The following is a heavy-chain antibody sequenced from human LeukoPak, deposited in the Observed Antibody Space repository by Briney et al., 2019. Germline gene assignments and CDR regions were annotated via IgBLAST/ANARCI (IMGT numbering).Heavy chain of an antibody. CDR3: ATESVTGTAEYFQH. D-gene: IGHD6-19*01. Sequence: PGGSLRLSCAASGFTFSSYGMHWVRQAPGKGLEWVAVIWYDGSNKYYADSVKGRFTISRDNSKNTLYLQMNSLRAEDTAVYYCATESVTGTAEYFQHWGQGTLVTVSS. CDR2: IWYDGSNK. CDR1: GFTFSSYG. J-gene: IGHJ1*01. V-gene: IGHV3-33*01.